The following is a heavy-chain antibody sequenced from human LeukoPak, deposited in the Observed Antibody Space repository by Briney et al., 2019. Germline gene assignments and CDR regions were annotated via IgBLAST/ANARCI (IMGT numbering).Heavy chain of an antibody. V-gene: IGHV3-74*01. D-gene: IGHD3-9*01. Sequence: GGSLRLSCAASGFTFSSYWMHWVRQAPGKGLVWVSRINSDGSSTSYADSVKGRFTISRDNAKNTLYLQMNSLRAEDTAVYYCVRDRDITRGFDYWGQGTLVTVSS. J-gene: IGHJ4*02. CDR3: VRDRDITRGFDY. CDR2: INSDGSST. CDR1: GFTFSSYW.